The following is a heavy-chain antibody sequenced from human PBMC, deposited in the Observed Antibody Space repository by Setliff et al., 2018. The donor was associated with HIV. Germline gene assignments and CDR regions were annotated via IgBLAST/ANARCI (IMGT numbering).Heavy chain of an antibody. Sequence: GASVKVSCKASGGTFSSYAIGWVRQAPGQGLEWMGGIIPIFGTTDYAQNFQGRITITADESTSTAYMELSSLRSEDTAVYYCARGDTPSYYYYYYMDVWGKGTTVTVSS. D-gene: IGHD2-15*01. CDR2: IIPIFGTT. J-gene: IGHJ6*03. CDR1: GGTFSSYA. CDR3: ARGDTPSYYYYYYMDV. V-gene: IGHV1-69*13.